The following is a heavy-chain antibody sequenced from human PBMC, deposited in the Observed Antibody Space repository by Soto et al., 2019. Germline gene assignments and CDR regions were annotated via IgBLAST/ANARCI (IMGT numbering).Heavy chain of an antibody. CDR1: GSTFNSNW. J-gene: IGHJ4*02. Sequence: GGSLRLSCAASGSTFNSNWMDWVRQAPGKGLEWVANINQDGSEKNYVDSVKGRFTISRDNAKNSLYLQMSSLTAEDSALYYCSKSLDYWGQGALVTVSS. V-gene: IGHV3-7*01. CDR3: SKSLDY. CDR2: INQDGSEK.